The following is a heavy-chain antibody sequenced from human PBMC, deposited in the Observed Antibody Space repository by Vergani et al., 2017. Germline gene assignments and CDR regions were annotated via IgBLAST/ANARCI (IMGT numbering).Heavy chain of an antibody. D-gene: IGHD7-27*01. CDR2: IDWDDDK. V-gene: IGHV2-70*04. Sequence: QVTLKESGPALLKPTQTLTLTCTFSGFSLSTSGMRVSWIRQPPGKALEWLARIDWDDDKFYSTSLKTRLTISKDTSKNQVVLTMTNMDPVDTDTYYCARSSNWGSTGFDYWGQGTLVTVSS. CDR3: ARSSNWGSTGFDY. J-gene: IGHJ4*02. CDR1: GFSLSTSGMR.